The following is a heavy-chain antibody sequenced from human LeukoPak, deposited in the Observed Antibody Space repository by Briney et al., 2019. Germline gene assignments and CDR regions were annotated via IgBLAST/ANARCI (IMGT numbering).Heavy chain of an antibody. CDR3: ARRIIMRGVITFDY. CDR2: IYPGDSDT. CDR1: GYIFPDYR. D-gene: IGHD3-10*01. Sequence: GESLKISCEASGYIFPDYRIGWVRQMPGKGLEWMGIIYPGDSDTKYSPSFQGQVTISADKSISTSHLQWSSLKASDTAMYYCARRIIMRGVITFDYWGQGTLVTVSS. V-gene: IGHV5-51*01. J-gene: IGHJ4*02.